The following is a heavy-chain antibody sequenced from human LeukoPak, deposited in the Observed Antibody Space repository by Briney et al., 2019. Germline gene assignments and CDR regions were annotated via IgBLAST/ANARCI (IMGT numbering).Heavy chain of an antibody. J-gene: IGHJ2*01. CDR1: GYTFTSYA. D-gene: IGHD3-10*01. V-gene: IGHV1-3*03. CDR3: ARATVGFGTTYFDL. Sequence: ASVKVSCKASGYTFTSYAMHWVRQAPGQRLEWMGWINAGNGNTKYSQEFQGRVTITRDTSASTAYMELSSLRSEDMAVYYCARATVGFGTTYFDLWGRGTLVTVSS. CDR2: INAGNGNT.